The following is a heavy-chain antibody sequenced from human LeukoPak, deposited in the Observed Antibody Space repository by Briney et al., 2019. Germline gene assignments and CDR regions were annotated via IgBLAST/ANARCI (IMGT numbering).Heavy chain of an antibody. J-gene: IGHJ4*02. CDR1: GVTLDDYV. CDR3: AKDYGYSSSWYDY. Sequence: GGSLRLSCEASGVTLDDYVMHWVRQAPGKGREWVSTISWNSASVGHVDSVKGRFTISRDNAKKTLYLQMNSLRPEDTALYYCAKDYGYSSSWYDYWGQGTLVTVSS. CDR2: ISWNSASV. D-gene: IGHD6-13*01. V-gene: IGHV3-9*01.